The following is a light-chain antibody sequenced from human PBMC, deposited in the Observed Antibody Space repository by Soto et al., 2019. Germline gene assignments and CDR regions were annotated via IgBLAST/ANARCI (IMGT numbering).Light chain of an antibody. CDR2: AAS. V-gene: IGKV1-6*01. Sequence: AIQMTQSPSSLSASVGDRVTITCRASQGIRNDLGWYQQKPGKAPKLLIYAASSLQSGVPSRFSGSGSGTDFTLTISSLQPEYFATYYCLQDYNYLTFGPGTKVDIK. CDR1: QGIRND. CDR3: LQDYNYLT. J-gene: IGKJ3*01.